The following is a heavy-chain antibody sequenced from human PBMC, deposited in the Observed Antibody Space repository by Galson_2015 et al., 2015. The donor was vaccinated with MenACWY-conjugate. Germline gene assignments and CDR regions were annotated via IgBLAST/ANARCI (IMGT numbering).Heavy chain of an antibody. CDR1: GFTLRTYW. CDR2: SNSDESAS. V-gene: IGHV3-74*01. CDR3: ARSRGASFYFDS. D-gene: IGHD1-26*01. J-gene: IGHJ4*02. Sequence: SLRLSCAASGFTLRTYWMHWVRQAPGKGLLWVSRSNSDESASSYADSVRGRFTISRDNAKNTLYLQMNSLRVEDTAVYYCARSRGASFYFDSWGQGTLVTVSS.